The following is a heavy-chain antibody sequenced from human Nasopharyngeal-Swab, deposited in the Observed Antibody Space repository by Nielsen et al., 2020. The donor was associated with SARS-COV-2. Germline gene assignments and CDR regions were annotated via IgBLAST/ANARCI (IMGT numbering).Heavy chain of an antibody. CDR1: GFTFENTC. Sequence: LSLTCAASGFTFENTCMTWVRQAPGKALEWIGRIKGKTDAGTTDYAAPLKGRFTISRDDSINTLFLQMNSLKSEDTAVYYCTTSAAITGPGWFNPWGQGTLVTVSS. J-gene: IGHJ5*02. CDR3: TTSAAITGPGWFNP. CDR2: IKGKTDAGTT. V-gene: IGHV3-15*01. D-gene: IGHD2-2*01.